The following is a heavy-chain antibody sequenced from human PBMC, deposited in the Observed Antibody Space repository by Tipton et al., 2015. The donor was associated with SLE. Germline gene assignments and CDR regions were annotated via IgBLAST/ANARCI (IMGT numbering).Heavy chain of an antibody. CDR2: ISGSGGST. CDR3: AKRGSSWSQNFDY. J-gene: IGHJ4*02. Sequence: SLRLSCAASGFTFSDFVMSWVRQAPGKGLEWVSAISGSGGSTYYADSVKGRFTISRDNSKNTLYLQMNSLRAEDTAVYYCAKRGSSWSQNFDYWGQGTLVTVSS. CDR1: GFTFSDFV. V-gene: IGHV3-23*01. D-gene: IGHD6-13*01.